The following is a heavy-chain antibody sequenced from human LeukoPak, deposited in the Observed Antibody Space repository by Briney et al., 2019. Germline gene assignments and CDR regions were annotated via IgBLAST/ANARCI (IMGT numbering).Heavy chain of an antibody. Sequence: GRSLRLSCAASGFAFSSYGMHWVRQAPGKGLEWVSIISYDGSKIYYGDSVKGRFTISKDDSENTLYLQMNSLSAEDTAVYYCAKLPDIVVVVAATPAADYWGQGTLVTVSS. CDR2: ISYDGSKI. CDR1: GFAFSSYG. V-gene: IGHV3-30*18. J-gene: IGHJ4*02. CDR3: AKLPDIVVVVAATPAADY. D-gene: IGHD2-15*01.